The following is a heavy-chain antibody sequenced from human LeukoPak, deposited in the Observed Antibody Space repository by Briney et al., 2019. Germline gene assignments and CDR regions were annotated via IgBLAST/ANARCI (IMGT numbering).Heavy chain of an antibody. CDR2: ISSSGSTI. V-gene: IGHV3-48*03. CDR3: ASPVHYYDSSGIGDY. CDR1: GFTFSSYE. Sequence: GGSLRLSCAASGFTFSSYEMNWVRQAPGKGLEWVSYISSSGSTIYYADSVKGRFTISRDNAKSSLYLQMTSLRAEDTAVYYCASPVHYYDSSGIGDYWGQGTLVTVSS. D-gene: IGHD3-22*01. J-gene: IGHJ4*02.